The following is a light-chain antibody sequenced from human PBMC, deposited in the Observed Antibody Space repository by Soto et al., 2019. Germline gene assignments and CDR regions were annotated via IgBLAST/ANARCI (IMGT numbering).Light chain of an antibody. CDR3: QQHYSPPLS. V-gene: IGKV1-39*01. CDR2: SAS. CDR1: QSVSTY. Sequence: DIQMTQSPASLSSSVGDRVTITCRTSQSVSTYLSWFQQKPGEAPRLLMYSASSLPSGVPSRFSGSGSGTDFTLTISSLQPEDFAIYYCQQHYSPPLSFGGGTKVEI. J-gene: IGKJ4*01.